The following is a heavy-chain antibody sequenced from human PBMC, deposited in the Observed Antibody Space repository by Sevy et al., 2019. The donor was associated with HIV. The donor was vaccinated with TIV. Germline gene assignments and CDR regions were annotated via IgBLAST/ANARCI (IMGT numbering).Heavy chain of an antibody. CDR3: ARGIRVLRFLEWLLSGPIFDY. CDR2: INHSGST. J-gene: IGHJ4*02. V-gene: IGHV4-34*01. CDR1: VGSFSGYY. D-gene: IGHD3-3*01. Sequence: SETLSLTCAVYVGSFSGYYWSWIRQPPGKGLEWIGEINHSGSTNYNPSLKSRVTISVDTSKNQFSLKLSSVTAADTAVYYCARGIRVLRFLEWLLSGPIFDYWGQGTLVTVSS.